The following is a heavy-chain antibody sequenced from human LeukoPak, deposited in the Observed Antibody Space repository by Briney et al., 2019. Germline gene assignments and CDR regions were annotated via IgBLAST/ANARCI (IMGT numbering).Heavy chain of an antibody. J-gene: IGHJ4*02. D-gene: IGHD1-26*01. V-gene: IGHV4-34*01. CDR2: INHSGST. CDR1: GGSFSGYY. Sequence: SETLSLTCAVYGGSFSGYYWSWIRQPPGKGLEWIGEINHSGSTNYNPSLKSRVTISVDTSKNLFSLKLSSVTAADTAVYYCARVSSGATTVDYWGQGTLVTVSS. CDR3: ARVSSGATTVDY.